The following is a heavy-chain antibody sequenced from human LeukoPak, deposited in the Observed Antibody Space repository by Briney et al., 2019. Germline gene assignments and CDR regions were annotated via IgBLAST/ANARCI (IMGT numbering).Heavy chain of an antibody. CDR1: GFSFSSYW. Sequence: GGSLRLSCAASGFSFSSYWMHWVRQAPGKGLVWVSRISSDGSSTIYADSVKGRFTISRDNAKNTLYLQMNSLRAEDTAVYYCVRLGSGSTLDCWGQGILVTVSS. J-gene: IGHJ4*02. CDR3: VRLGSGSTLDC. CDR2: ISSDGSST. D-gene: IGHD3-10*01. V-gene: IGHV3-74*01.